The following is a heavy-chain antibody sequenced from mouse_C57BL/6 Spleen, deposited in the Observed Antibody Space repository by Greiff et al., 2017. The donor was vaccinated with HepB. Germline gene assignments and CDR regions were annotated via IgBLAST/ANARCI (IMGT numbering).Heavy chain of an antibody. V-gene: IGHV1-75*01. J-gene: IGHJ2*01. CDR3: ARSGLVTTVVFDY. D-gene: IGHD1-1*01. CDR2: IFPGSGST. Sequence: VQLQQSGPELVKPGASVKISCKASGYTFTDYYINWVKQRPGQGLEWIGWIFPGSGSTYYNEKFKGKATLTVDKSSSTAYMLLSSLTSEDSAVYFCARSGLVTTVVFDYWGQGTTLTVSS. CDR1: GYTFTDYY.